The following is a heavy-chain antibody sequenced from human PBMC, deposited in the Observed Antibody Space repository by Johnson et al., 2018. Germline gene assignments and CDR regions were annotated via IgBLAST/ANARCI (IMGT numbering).Heavy chain of an antibody. V-gene: IGHV3-9*01. J-gene: IGHJ3*02. CDR3: AKDGGFDAFDI. Sequence: VQLVQSGGGLVQPGRSLRLFCAASGFTFDDYATHWVRQAPGKGLEWVSGLSWNSGSIGYADSVKGRFTISRDNAKNSLYLQMNSLIAEDTALYYCAKDGGFDAFDIWGQGTMVTVSS. CDR1: GFTFDDYA. CDR2: LSWNSGSI. D-gene: IGHD2-15*01.